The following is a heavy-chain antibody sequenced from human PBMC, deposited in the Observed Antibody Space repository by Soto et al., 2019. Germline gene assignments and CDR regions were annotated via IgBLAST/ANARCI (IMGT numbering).Heavy chain of an antibody. CDR1: GYTLTELS. V-gene: IGHV1-24*01. D-gene: IGHD3-22*01. CDR3: ATDKTCDYDSSGKLGAFVF. Sequence: ASVNLACTVSGYTLTELSMHWVRQAPGKGLEWMGGFDPEDGETIYAQKFQGRVTMTEDTSTDTAYMELSSPRSEDTAVYYCATDKTCDYDSSGKLGAFVFWGHGTMVTV. CDR2: FDPEDGET. J-gene: IGHJ3*01.